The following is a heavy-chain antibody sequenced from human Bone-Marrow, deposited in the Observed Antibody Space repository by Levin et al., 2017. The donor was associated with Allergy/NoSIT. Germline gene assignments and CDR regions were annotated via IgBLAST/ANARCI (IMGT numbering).Heavy chain of an antibody. J-gene: IGHJ2*01. CDR1: GFDFSRYA. D-gene: IGHD2-8*01. V-gene: IGHV3-23*01. CDR3: AKSMLAVNWLGVGIDL. CDR2: ISVSGGSA. Sequence: PGESLKISCAGSGFDFSRYAMSWVRQAPGKGLQRVSGISVSGGSAYYADSVKGRFTISRDNSKNTVFLDMNSLNDDDTAVYYCAKSMLAVNWLGVGIDLWGRGTLVTVSS.